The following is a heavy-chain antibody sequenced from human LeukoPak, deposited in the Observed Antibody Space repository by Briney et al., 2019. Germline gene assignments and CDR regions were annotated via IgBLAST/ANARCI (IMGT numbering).Heavy chain of an antibody. CDR3: AKDQALQLVGDT. CDR2: ITGSGGTT. V-gene: IGHV3-23*01. D-gene: IGHD6-13*01. CDR1: GFTFDTHH. Sequence: GGSLRLSCAASGFTFDTHHMSWVRQAPGKGLEWPSDITGSGGTTHYSDSVKGRFTISRDNSKNTLYLQMDSLRAEDTAVYYCAKDQALQLVGDTWGQGTLVSVSS. J-gene: IGHJ5*02.